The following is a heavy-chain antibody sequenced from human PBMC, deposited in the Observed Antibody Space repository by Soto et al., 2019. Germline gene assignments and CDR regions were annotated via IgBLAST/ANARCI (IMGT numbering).Heavy chain of an antibody. V-gene: IGHV4-61*01. CDR3: ASVVFWSGHYSGRKNYGMDV. J-gene: IGHJ6*04. CDR1: DGSLSSGSYD. CDR2: IAYTGTA. Sequence: PSDTLSLSCSVYDGSLSSGSYDLSCIRQPPGEELERIGYIAYTGTANYNPSLESRVSISLDTSVNQFSLELISLTATEMAVNYCASVVFWSGHYSGRKNYGMDVWGEGTTVTVSS. D-gene: IGHD3-3*01.